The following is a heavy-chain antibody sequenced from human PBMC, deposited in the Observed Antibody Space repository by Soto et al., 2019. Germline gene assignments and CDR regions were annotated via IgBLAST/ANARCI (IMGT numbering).Heavy chain of an antibody. CDR2: ISGSGGST. CDR3: AKDEKVYYGSGSYHYYYYYGMDV. CDR1: GFTFSSYA. V-gene: IGHV3-23*01. D-gene: IGHD3-10*01. J-gene: IGHJ6*02. Sequence: GGSLRLSCAASGFTFSSYAMSWVRQAPGKGLEWVSAISGSGGSTYYADSVKGRFTISRDNSKNTLYLQMNSLRAEDTAVYYCAKDEKVYYGSGSYHYYYYYGMDVWGQGTTATVSS.